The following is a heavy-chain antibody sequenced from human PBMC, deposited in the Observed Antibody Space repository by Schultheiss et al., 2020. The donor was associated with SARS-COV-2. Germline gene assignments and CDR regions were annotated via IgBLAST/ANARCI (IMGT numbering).Heavy chain of an antibody. CDR2: ISYDGSNK. CDR3: ARDSQVPTVTTGWFDP. Sequence: GGSLRLSCAASGFTFSSYSMNWVRQAPGKGLEWVAVISYDGSNKYYADSVKGRFTISRDNSKNTLYLQMNSLRAEDTAVYYCARDSQVPTVTTGWFDPWGQGTLVTVSS. D-gene: IGHD4-17*01. V-gene: IGHV3-30*03. J-gene: IGHJ5*02. CDR1: GFTFSSYS.